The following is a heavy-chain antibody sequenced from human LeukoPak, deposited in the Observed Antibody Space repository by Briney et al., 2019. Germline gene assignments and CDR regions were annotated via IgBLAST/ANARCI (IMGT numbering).Heavy chain of an antibody. Sequence: PGGSLRLSWVASGFTFSTYSMNWVRQAPGEGLEWVSYITSSSSAKYYADSVKGRFTISRDNAENSLYLQMNSLRAEDTAVYYCTRDQEGSDYWGQGTLVTVSS. CDR3: TRDQEGSDY. V-gene: IGHV3-48*01. CDR1: GFTFSTYS. J-gene: IGHJ4*02. CDR2: ITSSSSAK.